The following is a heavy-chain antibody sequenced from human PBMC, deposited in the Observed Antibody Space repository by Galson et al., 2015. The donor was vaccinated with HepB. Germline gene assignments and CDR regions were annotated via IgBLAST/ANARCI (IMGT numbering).Heavy chain of an antibody. J-gene: IGHJ4*02. CDR3: ARGALEVGATSGY. Sequence: SLRLSCAASGFTFSDYYMSWIRQAPGKGLEWVSYISSSSSYTNYADSVKGRFTISRDNAKNSLYLQMNSLRAEDTAVYYCARGALEVGATSGYWGQGTLVTVSS. CDR2: ISSSSSYT. V-gene: IGHV3-11*06. D-gene: IGHD1-26*01. CDR1: GFTFSDYY.